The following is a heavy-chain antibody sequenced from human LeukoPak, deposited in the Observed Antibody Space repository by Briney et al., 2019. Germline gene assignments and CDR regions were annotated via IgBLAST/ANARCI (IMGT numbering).Heavy chain of an antibody. J-gene: IGHJ3*02. V-gene: IGHV4-30-2*05. CDR3: ARDLGNYYDSSGATADAFDI. D-gene: IGHD3-22*01. CDR1: GGSISSGGYY. Sequence: SQTLSLTCTVSGGSISSGGYYWSWIRQPPGKGLEWIGYIYHSGSTYYNPSLKSRVTISVDTSKNQFSLKLSSVTAADTAVYYCARDLGNYYDSSGATADAFDIWGQGTMVTVSS. CDR2: IYHSGST.